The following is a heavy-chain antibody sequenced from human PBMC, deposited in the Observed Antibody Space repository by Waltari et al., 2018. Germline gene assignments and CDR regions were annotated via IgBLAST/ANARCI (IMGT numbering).Heavy chain of an antibody. Sequence: EVQLVESGGGLVQPGGSLRLSCAASGFTFGTYWLTGIRQAPGKGVGWGAKIRKDGRQIHFVDAVKGRFTISRDNAKNSLFLQMNSLRAEDTAVYYCARDLFSGGGWSATLDYWGQGTLVTVSS. CDR3: ARDLFSGGGWSATLDY. CDR1: GFTFGTYW. CDR2: IRKDGRQI. J-gene: IGHJ4*02. V-gene: IGHV3-7*01. D-gene: IGHD2-15*01.